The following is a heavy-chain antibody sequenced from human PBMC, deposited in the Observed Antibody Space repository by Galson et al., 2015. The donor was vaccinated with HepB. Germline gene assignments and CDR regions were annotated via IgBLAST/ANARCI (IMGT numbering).Heavy chain of an antibody. CDR2: IIPILGIA. J-gene: IGHJ5*02. CDR1: GGTFSSYA. V-gene: IGHV1-69*04. D-gene: IGHD6-19*01. CDR3: ARGPIAVDSRNWFDP. Sequence: SVKVSCKASGGTFSSYAISWVRQAPGQGLEWMGRIIPILGIANYAQKFQGRVTITADKSTSTAYMELSSLRSEDTAVYYCARGPIAVDSRNWFDPWGQGTLVTVSS.